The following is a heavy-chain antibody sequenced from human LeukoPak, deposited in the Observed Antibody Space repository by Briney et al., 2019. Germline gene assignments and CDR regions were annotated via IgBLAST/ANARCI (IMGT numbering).Heavy chain of an antibody. V-gene: IGHV3-23*01. D-gene: IGHD6-19*01. CDR3: AKQDPSTSGWYP. Sequence: PGGSLRLSCAASGLTFDTYAMSWVRQAPGKGLEWVSAISDSGGSTYYADSVKGRSTISRDNSRNTLYLQMNSLRAEDTAVYYCAKQDPSTSGWYPWGQGTLVTVPS. CDR2: ISDSGGST. CDR1: GLTFDTYA. J-gene: IGHJ5*02.